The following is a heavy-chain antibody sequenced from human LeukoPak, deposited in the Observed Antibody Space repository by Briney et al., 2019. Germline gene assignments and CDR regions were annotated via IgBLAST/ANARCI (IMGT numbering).Heavy chain of an antibody. V-gene: IGHV4-34*01. CDR3: ARLLRGGRDTPMVTMIVVRAKSRAFDV. CDR1: GGSFSGYY. D-gene: IGHD3-22*01. Sequence: PSETLTLSCAVYGGSFSGYYWSWIRQPPGKGLEWIGEINHSGSTNYNPSLKSRVTISVDTSKNQFSLKLSSVTAADTAVYYCARLLRGGRDTPMVTMIVVRAKSRAFDVWDQGTMVTVSS. J-gene: IGHJ3*01. CDR2: INHSGST.